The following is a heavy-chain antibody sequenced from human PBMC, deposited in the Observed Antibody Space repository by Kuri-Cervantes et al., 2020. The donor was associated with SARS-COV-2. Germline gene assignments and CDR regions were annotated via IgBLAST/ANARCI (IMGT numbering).Heavy chain of an antibody. Sequence: SETLSLTCAVYGGSFSDYYWSWVRQPPGKGLEWIGEINHSGNTNYDPSLKSRVTISIDTSKNQFSLKLSSVTAADTAVYYCASGLGYCSSTSCYDMRFDPWGQGTLVTVSS. CDR3: ASGLGYCSSTSCYDMRFDP. D-gene: IGHD2-2*01. V-gene: IGHV4-34*01. J-gene: IGHJ5*02. CDR2: INHSGNT. CDR1: GGSFSDYY.